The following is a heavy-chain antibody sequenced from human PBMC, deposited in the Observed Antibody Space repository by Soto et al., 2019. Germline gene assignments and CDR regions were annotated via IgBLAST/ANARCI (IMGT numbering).Heavy chain of an antibody. J-gene: IGHJ4*02. D-gene: IGHD6-19*01. V-gene: IGHV3-20*04. CDR1: GFTFEKYG. CDR3: ARFAGQWLFSGFDS. CDR2: INWNGDST. Sequence: EVQLVESGGGVVRPGGSLRLSCAASGFTFEKYGMSWVRQAPGKGLEWVSAINWNGDSTGYADSVKGRFTISRDNAKNSLYLQLNSLRAEDTALYYCARFAGQWLFSGFDSWGQGALLTVSS.